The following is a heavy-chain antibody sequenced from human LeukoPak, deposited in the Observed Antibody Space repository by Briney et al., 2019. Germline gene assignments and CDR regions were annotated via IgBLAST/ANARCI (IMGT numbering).Heavy chain of an antibody. CDR3: ARTDSSSWYPNWFGP. V-gene: IGHV3-11*01. CDR2: ISSSGSTI. Sequence: EGSLRLSCATSGFTFSDYYMSWIRQAPGKGLEWVSYISSSGSTIYYADSVKGRITISRDNAKNSLYLQMNSLRAEDTAVYYCARTDSSSWYPNWFGPWGQGTLVTVSS. J-gene: IGHJ5*02. CDR1: GFTFSDYY. D-gene: IGHD6-13*01.